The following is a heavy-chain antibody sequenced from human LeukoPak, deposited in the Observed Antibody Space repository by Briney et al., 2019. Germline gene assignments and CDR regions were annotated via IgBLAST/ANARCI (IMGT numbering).Heavy chain of an antibody. Sequence: ASVKVSCKVSGYTLTELSMHWVRQAPGQGLEWMGIINPSGGSTSYAQKFQGRVTMTRDMSTSTVYMELSSLRSEDTAVYYCARDGGWELPHWRAFDIWGQGTMVTVSS. D-gene: IGHD1-26*01. CDR1: GYTLTELS. J-gene: IGHJ3*02. CDR2: INPSGGST. CDR3: ARDGGWELPHWRAFDI. V-gene: IGHV1-46*01.